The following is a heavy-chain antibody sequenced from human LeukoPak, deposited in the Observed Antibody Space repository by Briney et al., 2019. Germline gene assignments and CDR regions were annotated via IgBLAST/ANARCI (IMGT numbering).Heavy chain of an antibody. CDR2: ISYSGST. CDR3: ARIDTVTTAYDY. D-gene: IGHD4-17*01. CDR1: GGSISSYY. J-gene: IGHJ4*02. Sequence: PSQTLSLTCTVSGGSISSYYWSWIRQPPGKGLEWIGYISYSGSTNYNPSLKSRVTISVDTSKSQFSLRLTSVTAADTAVYYCARIDTVTTAYDYWGQGTLVTVSS. V-gene: IGHV4-59*01.